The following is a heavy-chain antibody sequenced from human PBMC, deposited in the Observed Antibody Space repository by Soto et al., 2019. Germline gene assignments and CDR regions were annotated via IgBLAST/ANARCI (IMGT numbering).Heavy chain of an antibody. CDR1: GFTFRDYY. Sequence: QLVESGGGLVRPGGSLRLSCEASGFTFRDYYMTWFRQAPGKGLEWLSYIDSSTKYTNYADSVKGRFTISRDNAKNSLSLQMNSLRADDTAVYYCAREYYYTMDVWGQGTMVTVSS. V-gene: IGHV3-11*05. J-gene: IGHJ6*02. CDR2: IDSSTKYT. CDR3: AREYYYTMDV.